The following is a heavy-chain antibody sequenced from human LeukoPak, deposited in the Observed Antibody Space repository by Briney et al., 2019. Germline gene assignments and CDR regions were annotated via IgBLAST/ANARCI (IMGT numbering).Heavy chain of an antibody. Sequence: PGRSPRLSCAASGFTFSSYAMHWVRQAPGKGLEWVAVISYDGSNKYYADSVKGRFIISRDNTKNSLYLQMNSLRAEDAAVYYCARDGPRLQEIYWGQGTLVTVSS. CDR1: GFTFSSYA. CDR3: ARDGPRLQEIY. V-gene: IGHV3-30-3*01. CDR2: ISYDGSNK. J-gene: IGHJ4*02. D-gene: IGHD5-24*01.